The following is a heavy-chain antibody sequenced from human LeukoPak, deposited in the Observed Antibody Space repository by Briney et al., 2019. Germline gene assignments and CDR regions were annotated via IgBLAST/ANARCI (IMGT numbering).Heavy chain of an antibody. CDR3: AREIDYTFDY. CDR2: IYYSGSA. V-gene: IGHV4-30-4*08. D-gene: IGHD4-11*01. J-gene: IGHJ4*02. CDR1: GGSISSGVYY. Sequence: PSETLSLTCTVSGGSISSGVYYWRWIRQPPGKGLEWIGYIYYSGSAYYNPSLKSRVTISVDTSKNQFSLKLSSVTAADTAVYYCAREIDYTFDYWGQGTLVTVSS.